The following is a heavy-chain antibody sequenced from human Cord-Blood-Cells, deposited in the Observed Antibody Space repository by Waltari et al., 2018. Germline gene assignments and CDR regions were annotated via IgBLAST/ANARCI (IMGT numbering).Heavy chain of an antibody. J-gene: IGHJ5*02. CDR1: GFTFTSSA. Sequence: QMQLVQSGPEVKKPGTSVKVSCKASGFTFTSSAVQWVRQARGHSLEWIGWIVVGSGKTNSAQKFQERVTITRDMSTSTAYMELGSLRSEDTAVYYCAADLYSSSLGWFDPWGQGTLVTVSS. D-gene: IGHD6-13*01. V-gene: IGHV1-58*01. CDR2: IVVGSGKT. CDR3: AADLYSSSLGWFDP.